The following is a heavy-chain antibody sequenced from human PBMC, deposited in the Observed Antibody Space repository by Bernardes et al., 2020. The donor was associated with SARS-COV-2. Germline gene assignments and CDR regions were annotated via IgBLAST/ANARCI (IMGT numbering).Heavy chain of an antibody. CDR3: ARASNWGTTYAWFDP. D-gene: IGHD1-7*01. CDR2: INHSGST. CDR1: GGSFSGYY. J-gene: IGHJ5*02. V-gene: IGHV4-34*01. Sequence: SETLSLTCAVYGGSFSGYYWSWIRQPPGKGLEWIGEINHSGSTNYNPSLKSRVTISVDTSKNQFSLKLSSVTAADTAVYYCARASNWGTTYAWFDPWGQGTLVTVSS.